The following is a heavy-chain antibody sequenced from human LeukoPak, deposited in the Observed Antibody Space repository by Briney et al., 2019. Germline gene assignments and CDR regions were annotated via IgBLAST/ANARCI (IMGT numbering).Heavy chain of an antibody. CDR1: GFTFSSYS. CDR3: TGKFDY. CDR2: ISDSSSTI. Sequence: GGSLRLSCAASGFTFSSYSMIWVRQAPGKGLEWVSYISDSSSTIYYADSVKGRFTISRDNAKNSLYLQMNSLRAEDTAVYYCTGKFDYWGQGTLVTVSS. J-gene: IGHJ4*02. V-gene: IGHV3-48*04.